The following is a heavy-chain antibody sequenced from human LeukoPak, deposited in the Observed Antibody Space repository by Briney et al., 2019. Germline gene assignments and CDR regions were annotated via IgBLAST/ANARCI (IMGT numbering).Heavy chain of an antibody. V-gene: IGHV3-7*01. Sequence: GGSLRLSCAASGFTFSSYWMSWVRQAPGKGLEWVANIKQDGSEKYYVDSVKGRFTISRDNAKNSLYLQMNSLRAEDTAVYYCARDRGSGSYYSYYYYYMDVWGKGTTVTVSS. CDR3: ARDRGSGSYYSYYYYYMDV. J-gene: IGHJ6*03. CDR2: IKQDGSEK. CDR1: GFTFSSYW. D-gene: IGHD3-10*01.